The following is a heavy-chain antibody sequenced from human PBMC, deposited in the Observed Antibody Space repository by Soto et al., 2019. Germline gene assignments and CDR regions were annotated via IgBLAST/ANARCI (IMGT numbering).Heavy chain of an antibody. Sequence: GGSLRLSCADSGFTFGDYEMSWVRQAPGKGLERVADVSGHGLNTFYADSVKGRFTGSRDNSKNMVFLQMSRLRDDDTGMHYCAKAGYCWSGRFNYFDSWGHGTRVTVGS. CDR3: AKAGYCWSGRFNYFDS. CDR2: VSGHGLNT. D-gene: IGHD3-3*01. J-gene: IGHJ5*01. CDR1: GFTFGDYE. V-gene: IGHV3-23*01.